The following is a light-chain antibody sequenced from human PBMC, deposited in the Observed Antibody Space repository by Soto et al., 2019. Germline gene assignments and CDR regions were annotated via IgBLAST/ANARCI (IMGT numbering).Light chain of an antibody. J-gene: IGKJ5*01. CDR1: QSIATPY. Sequence: EVVLTQSPGTLSLSPGDRVTLSCKASQSIATPYLAWYQQTFGQAPRLLISSTSKRAPDIPDRFSGAGSGTDFTLTISRLESEEFGVYYCQQYTSLPSTFGQGTRLVI. CDR3: QQYTSLPST. CDR2: STS. V-gene: IGKV3-20*01.